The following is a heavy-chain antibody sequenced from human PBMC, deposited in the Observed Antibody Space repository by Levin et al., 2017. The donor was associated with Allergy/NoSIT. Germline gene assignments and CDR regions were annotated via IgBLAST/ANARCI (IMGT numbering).Heavy chain of an antibody. D-gene: IGHD1-26*01. V-gene: IGHV1-69*01. CDR1: GGTFSSYA. CDR3: ASESPSGSYFIIDY. J-gene: IGHJ4*02. CDR2: IIPIFGTA. Sequence: KISCKASGGTFSSYAISWVRQAPGQGLEWMGGIIPIFGTANYAQKFQGRVTITADESTSTAYMELSSLRSEDTAVYYCASESPSGSYFIIDYWGQGTLVTVSS.